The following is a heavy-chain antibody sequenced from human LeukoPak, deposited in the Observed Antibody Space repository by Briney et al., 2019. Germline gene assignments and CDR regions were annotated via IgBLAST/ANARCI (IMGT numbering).Heavy chain of an antibody. CDR2: INAGNGNT. D-gene: IGHD2-8*01. V-gene: IGHV1-3*01. CDR3: ARVISDCTDFNCFKGYFDY. J-gene: IGHJ4*01. Sequence: ASVKVSCKASGYTFTNYAIHWVRQAPGQSLEWLGWINAGNGNTKYSQKFQARATFTRDTSANTAYMELSSLRSEDTTIYFCARVISDCTDFNCFKGYFDYRGQGTPVTVSS. CDR1: GYTFTNYA.